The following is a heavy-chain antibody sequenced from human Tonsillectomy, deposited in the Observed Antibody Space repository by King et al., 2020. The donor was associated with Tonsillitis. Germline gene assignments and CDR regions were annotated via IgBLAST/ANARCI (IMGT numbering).Heavy chain of an antibody. CDR3: AATYYYGSGTYPSDY. Sequence: QLQESGPGLVKPSETLSLTCTVSGGSITTYYWSWIRPPPGKGLEWIGYFYYSGSTNYNPSLKSRVTISIDTSKNQFSLKLSSVTAADTAVYYCAATYYYGSGTYPSDYWGQGTLVTVSS. CDR2: FYYSGST. V-gene: IGHV4-59*01. CDR1: GGSITTYY. J-gene: IGHJ4*02. D-gene: IGHD3-10*01.